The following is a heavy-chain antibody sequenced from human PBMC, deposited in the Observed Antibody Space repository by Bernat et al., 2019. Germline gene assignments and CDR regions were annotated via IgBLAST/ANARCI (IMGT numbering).Heavy chain of an antibody. CDR1: GYTLTELS. CDR3: AVGAPREITIFGVVHRRVHAFDI. Sequence: QVQLVQSGAEVKKPGASVKVSCKVSGYTLTELSMHWVRQAPGKGLEWMGGFDPEDGETIYAQKFQGRVTMTEDTSTDTAYMELSSLRSEDTAVYYCAVGAPREITIFGVVHRRVHAFDIWGQGTMVTVSS. V-gene: IGHV1-24*01. J-gene: IGHJ3*02. D-gene: IGHD3-3*01. CDR2: FDPEDGET.